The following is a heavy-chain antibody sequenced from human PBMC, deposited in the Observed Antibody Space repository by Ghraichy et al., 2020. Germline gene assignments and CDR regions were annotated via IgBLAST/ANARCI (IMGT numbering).Heavy chain of an antibody. CDR3: ARGSLGDY. CDR1: GFTFSRYS. J-gene: IGHJ4*02. V-gene: IGHV3-48*01. Sequence: GSLRLSCAGSGFTFSRYSMNWVRQAPGKGLEWVSQINARSDTISYADSVKGRFTISRDNAKNSLFLHMNSLRTEDTAVYYCARGSLGDYWGQGTLVTVSS. CDR2: INARSDTI. D-gene: IGHD3-16*01.